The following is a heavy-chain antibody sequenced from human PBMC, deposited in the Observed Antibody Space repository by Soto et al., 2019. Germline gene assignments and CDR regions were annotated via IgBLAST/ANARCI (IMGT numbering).Heavy chain of an antibody. CDR1: GFTFSSYW. J-gene: IGHJ6*02. D-gene: IGHD3-3*01. Sequence: PGGSLRLSCAASGFTFSSYWMSWVRQAPGKGLEWVANIKQDGSEKYYVDSVKGRFTISRDNAKNSLYLQMNSLRAEDTAVYYCARQDYDFWSDHYYYGMDVRGQGTTVTVSS. CDR3: ARQDYDFWSDHYYYGMDV. V-gene: IGHV3-7*03. CDR2: IKQDGSEK.